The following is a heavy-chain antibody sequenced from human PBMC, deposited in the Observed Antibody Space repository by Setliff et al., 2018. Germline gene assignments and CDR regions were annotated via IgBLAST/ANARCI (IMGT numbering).Heavy chain of an antibody. CDR3: VREGVDSRSSTDYRYYRDV. CDR1: GYTFTSFG. CDR2: ISPNNGDI. V-gene: IGHV1-18*01. J-gene: IGHJ6*03. Sequence: ASVKVSCKASGYTFTSFGISWVRRAPGQGLEWIGWISPNNGDIKYAQKLQDRVTMTIDTSTRTDYVEVRSLRSDDTAVYYCVREGVDSRSSTDYRYYRDVWGKGTTVTVSS. D-gene: IGHD3-22*01.